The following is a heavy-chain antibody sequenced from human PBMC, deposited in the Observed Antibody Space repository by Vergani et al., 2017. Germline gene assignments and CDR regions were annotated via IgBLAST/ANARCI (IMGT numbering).Heavy chain of an antibody. CDR1: GGSISSYY. Sequence: QVQLQESGPGLVKPSETLSLTCTVSGGSISSYYWSWIRQPPGKGLEWIWYIYYSGSTNYNPSLTSRVTISVDTSKNQFSLKLSSVNDADTAVYYCARLGSHLDAFDIWGQGTMVTVSS. V-gene: IGHV4-59*01. CDR2: IYYSGST. D-gene: IGHD3-16*01. J-gene: IGHJ3*02. CDR3: ARLGSHLDAFDI.